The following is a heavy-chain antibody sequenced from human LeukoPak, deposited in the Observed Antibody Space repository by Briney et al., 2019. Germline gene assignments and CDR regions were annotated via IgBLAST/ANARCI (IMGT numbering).Heavy chain of an antibody. J-gene: IGHJ4*02. D-gene: IGHD2-2*01. CDR2: IQFDGSIK. Sequence: PGGSLRLFCAASGLTLSTPGMHWVRQPPGKGLEWVAFIQFDGSIKLYADSVKDRFTISRDNSKNTLYLQMNSLRGEDTGVYYCTKEGTRCCQDDYSGQGTQVTVSS. CDR3: TKEGTRCCQDDY. CDR1: GLTLSTPG. V-gene: IGHV3-30*02.